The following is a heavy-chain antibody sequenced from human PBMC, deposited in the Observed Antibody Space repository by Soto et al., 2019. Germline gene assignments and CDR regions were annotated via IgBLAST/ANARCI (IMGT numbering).Heavy chain of an antibody. D-gene: IGHD2-2*01. CDR3: ATHLAGSIVVVPAASIYYGMDV. CDR1: GFTFSSYG. Sequence: GGSLRLSCAASGFTFSSYGMHWVRQAPGKGLEWVAVISYDGSNKYYADSVKGRFTISRDNSKNTLYLQMNSLRAEDTAVYYCATHLAGSIVVVPAASIYYGMDVWGQGTTVTISS. CDR2: ISYDGSNK. V-gene: IGHV3-30*03. J-gene: IGHJ6*02.